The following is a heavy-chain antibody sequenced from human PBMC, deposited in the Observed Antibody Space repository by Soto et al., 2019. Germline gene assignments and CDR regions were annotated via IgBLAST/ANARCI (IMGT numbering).Heavy chain of an antibody. V-gene: IGHV3-33*01. D-gene: IGHD3-3*01. CDR3: AREADFWGGYYGVIRYWFDP. CDR2: IWYDGSNK. CDR1: GFTFSSYG. Sequence: QVQLVESGGGVVQPGRSLRLSCAASGFTFSSYGMHWVRQAPGKGLEWVAVIWYDGSNKYYADSVKGRFTISRDNSKNTLYLQMNSLRAEDTAVYYCAREADFWGGYYGVIRYWFDPWGQGTLVTVSS. J-gene: IGHJ5*02.